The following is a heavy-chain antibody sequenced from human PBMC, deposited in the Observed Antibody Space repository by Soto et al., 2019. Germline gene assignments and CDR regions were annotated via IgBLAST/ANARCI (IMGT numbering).Heavy chain of an antibody. D-gene: IGHD4-17*01. CDR3: AREAYGDYNAFDI. CDR1: GGSISSYY. CDR2: IYYSGST. Sequence: PSETLSLTCTVSGGSISSYYWSWIRQPPGKGLEWIGHIYYSGSTNYNPSLKSRVTISVDTSKNQFSLKLSSVTAADTAVYYCAREAYGDYNAFDISGQGTRVTVSS. J-gene: IGHJ3*02. V-gene: IGHV4-59*01.